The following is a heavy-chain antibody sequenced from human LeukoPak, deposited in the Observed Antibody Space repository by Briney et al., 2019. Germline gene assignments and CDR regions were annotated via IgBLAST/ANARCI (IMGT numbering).Heavy chain of an antibody. CDR1: GGSISSGSYY. Sequence: KPSETLSLTCTVSGGSISSGSYYWSWIRQPAGKGLEWIGRIYTSGSTNYNPSLKSRVTISVDTSKNQFSLKLSSVTAADTAVYYCARSGARREFDYWGQGTLVTVSS. CDR3: ARSGARREFDY. CDR2: IYTSGST. D-gene: IGHD1-14*01. J-gene: IGHJ4*02. V-gene: IGHV4-61*02.